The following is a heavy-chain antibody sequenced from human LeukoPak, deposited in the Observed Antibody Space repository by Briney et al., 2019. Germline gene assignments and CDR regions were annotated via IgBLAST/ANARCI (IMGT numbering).Heavy chain of an antibody. CDR3: ARESITIFGVVIGRYFDY. Sequence: SETLSLTCTVSGGSISSGNYYWSWMRQPAGKGLEWIGRTTISGSTNYNPSLKSRVTISVDTSKNQFSLKLSSVTAADTAVYYCARESITIFGVVIGRYFDYWGQGTLVTVSS. V-gene: IGHV4-61*02. CDR2: TTISGST. J-gene: IGHJ4*02. D-gene: IGHD3-3*01. CDR1: GGSISSGNYY.